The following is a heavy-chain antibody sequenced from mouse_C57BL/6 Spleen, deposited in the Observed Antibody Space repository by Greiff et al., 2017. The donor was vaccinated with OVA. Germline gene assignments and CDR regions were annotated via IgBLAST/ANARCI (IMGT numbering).Heavy chain of an antibody. CDR2: IDPETGGT. CDR1: GYTFTDYE. Sequence: VQLVESGAELVRPGASVTLSCKASGYTFTDYEMHWVKQTPVHGLEWIGAIDPETGGTAYNQKFKGKAILTVDKSSSTAYMELRGLTSEDSAVYYCPQLTVTRGCFDYSGEGTTLTVSS. J-gene: IGHJ2*01. CDR3: PQLTVTRGCFDY. V-gene: IGHV1-15*01. D-gene: IGHD4-1*01.